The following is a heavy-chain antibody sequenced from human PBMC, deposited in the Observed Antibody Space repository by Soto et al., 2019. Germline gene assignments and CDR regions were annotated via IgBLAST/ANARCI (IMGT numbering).Heavy chain of an antibody. Sequence: GSLRLSCAASGFTFSNCGVNWVRQTPGKGLEWVSYISDSGATKHYADSVKGRFTISRDNGKDSLYLQMNSLRDEDTAVYFCARCSRNSCYSYGVDVWGQGATVTVSS. CDR1: GFTFSNCG. D-gene: IGHD2-15*01. J-gene: IGHJ6*02. CDR3: ARCSRNSCYSYGVDV. CDR2: ISDSGATK. V-gene: IGHV3-48*02.